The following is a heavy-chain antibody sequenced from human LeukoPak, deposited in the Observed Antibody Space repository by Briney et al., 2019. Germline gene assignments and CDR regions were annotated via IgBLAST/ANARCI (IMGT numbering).Heavy chain of an antibody. Sequence: GGSLRLSCAASGFTFSSYDMHWVRQATGKGLEWVSAIGTAGDTYYPGSVKGRFSISRDNSKNTLYLQVNGLRTEDTAVYYCAKDRLLNCRGDCYIFDYWGQGTVVTVSS. D-gene: IGHD2-21*02. CDR1: GFTFSSYD. J-gene: IGHJ4*02. V-gene: IGHV3-13*01. CDR3: AKDRLLNCRGDCYIFDY. CDR2: IGTAGDT.